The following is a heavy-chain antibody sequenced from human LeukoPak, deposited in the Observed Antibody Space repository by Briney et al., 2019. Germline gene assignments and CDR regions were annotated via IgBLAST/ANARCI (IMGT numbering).Heavy chain of an antibody. J-gene: IGHJ6*03. CDR1: GGSISSSSYY. CDR3: ARQFGSGYWYYYYMDV. V-gene: IGHV4-39*01. CDR2: IYYSGST. Sequence: SETPSLTCTVSGGSISSSSYYWGWIRQPPGKGLEWIGSIYYSGSTYYNPSLKSRVTISVDTSKNQFSLKLSSVTAADTAVYYCARQFGSGYWYYYYMDVWGKGTTVTVSS. D-gene: IGHD3-3*01.